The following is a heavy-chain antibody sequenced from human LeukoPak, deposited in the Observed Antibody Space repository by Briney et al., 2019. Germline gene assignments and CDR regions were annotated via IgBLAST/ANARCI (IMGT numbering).Heavy chain of an antibody. J-gene: IGHJ4*02. Sequence: GGSLRLSCAASGFTFSSYSMNWVRQAPGKGLEWVSSISSSSSYIYYADSVKGRFTISRDNAKNSLYLQMNSLRAEDTAVYYCARVYDSSGYSQFDYWGQGTLVTVSS. V-gene: IGHV3-21*01. CDR2: ISSSSSYI. CDR1: GFTFSSYS. D-gene: IGHD3-22*01. CDR3: ARVYDSSGYSQFDY.